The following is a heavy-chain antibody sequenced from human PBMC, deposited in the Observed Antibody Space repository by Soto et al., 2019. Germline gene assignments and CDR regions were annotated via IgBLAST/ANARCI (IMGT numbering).Heavy chain of an antibody. CDR3: ARELQGLYYFDY. V-gene: IGHV1-3*01. CDR1: DYTFTSYA. D-gene: IGHD4-4*01. J-gene: IGHJ4*02. Sequence: ASVKVSCKASDYTFTSYAMHWVRQAPGQSLEWMGWINAGNGNTKYSQNFQGRVTITRDTSASTAYMELSSLRSEDTAVYYCARELQGLYYFDYWGQGTLVTVSS. CDR2: INAGNGNT.